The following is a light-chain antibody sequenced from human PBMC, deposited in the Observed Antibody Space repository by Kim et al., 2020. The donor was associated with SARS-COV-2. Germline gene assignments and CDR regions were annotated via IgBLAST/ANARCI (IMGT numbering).Light chain of an antibody. V-gene: IGLV1-51*01. Sequence: GQKASLSCSGSPSNIGNYHVSWYQQLPGTAPKLLIYDNNMRHSGIPDRFAGSKSGTSATLGITGLQTGDEADYFCGTWDSRLGGVVFGGGTQLTVL. CDR3: GTWDSRLGGVV. CDR1: PSNIGNYH. CDR2: DNN. J-gene: IGLJ2*01.